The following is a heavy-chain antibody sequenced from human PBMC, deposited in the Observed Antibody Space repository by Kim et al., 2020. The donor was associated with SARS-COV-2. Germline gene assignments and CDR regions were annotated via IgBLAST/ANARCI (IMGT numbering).Heavy chain of an antibody. V-gene: IGHV3-30*07. D-gene: IGHD3-3*01. J-gene: IGHJ4*02. CDR3: ARDDYDFWSGYYEVDY. Sequence: SVKARFTISRDNSKNTLYLQMNSLGAEDTAVYYCARDDYDFWSGYYEVDYWGQGTLVTVSS.